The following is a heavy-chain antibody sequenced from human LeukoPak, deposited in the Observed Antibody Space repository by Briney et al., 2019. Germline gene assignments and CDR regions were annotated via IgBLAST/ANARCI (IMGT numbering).Heavy chain of an antibody. D-gene: IGHD3-22*01. Sequence: GGSLRLSCAASGFTFTTYGMNWVRQAPGKGLEWVSGITGGGETTFYADSVKGRFTISRDNSKNTLYLQMNSLRAEDTAVYYCAKDRQPSSGYYFFAFDIWGQGTMVTVSS. V-gene: IGHV3-23*01. CDR3: AKDRQPSSGYYFFAFDI. J-gene: IGHJ3*02. CDR2: ITGGGETT. CDR1: GFTFTTYG.